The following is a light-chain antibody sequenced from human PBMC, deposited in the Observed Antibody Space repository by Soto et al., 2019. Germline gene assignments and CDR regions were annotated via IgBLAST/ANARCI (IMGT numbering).Light chain of an antibody. Sequence: QSVLTQPPSVSAAPGQRVTISCSGSNSNIGNNYVSWYQQLPGTAPKLLIYDNNKRPSGIPDRFSGSKSGTSATLDITGLQTGDEADHYCGTRDSRRIGYVFGNGTKVTV. CDR3: GTRDSRRIGYV. J-gene: IGLJ1*01. V-gene: IGLV1-51*01. CDR1: NSNIGNNY. CDR2: DNN.